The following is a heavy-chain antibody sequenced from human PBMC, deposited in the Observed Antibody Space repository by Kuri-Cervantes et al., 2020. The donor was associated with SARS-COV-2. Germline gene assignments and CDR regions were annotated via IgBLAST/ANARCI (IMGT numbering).Heavy chain of an antibody. CDR3: ARGPYGDYDRDWYFDL. V-gene: IGHV1-18*01. CDR2: TSAYNGNT. CDR1: GYTFTSYG. J-gene: IGHJ2*01. D-gene: IGHD4-17*01. Sequence: ASVKVSCKASGYTFTSYGISWVRQAPGQGLEWMGWTSAYNGNTNYAQKLQGRVTMTTDTSTSTAYMELRSLRSDDTAVYYCARGPYGDYDRDWYFDLWGRGTLVTVSS.